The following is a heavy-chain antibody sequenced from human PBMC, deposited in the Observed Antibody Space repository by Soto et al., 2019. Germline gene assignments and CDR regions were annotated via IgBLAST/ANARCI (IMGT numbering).Heavy chain of an antibody. Sequence: SLRLSCAATGFTFSNYAMNWVRQAPGKGLEWVSDISGGGDSTHYADSVKGRFTISRDSSEDMVYLQMYSLRADDTAIYYCAKNIASSSGFDFWGQGTLVTVSS. CDR2: ISGGGDST. CDR3: AKNIASSSGFDF. V-gene: IGHV3-23*01. D-gene: IGHD6-6*01. CDR1: GFTFSNYA. J-gene: IGHJ4*02.